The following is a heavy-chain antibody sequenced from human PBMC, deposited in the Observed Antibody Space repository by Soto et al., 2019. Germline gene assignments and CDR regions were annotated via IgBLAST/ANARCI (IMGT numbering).Heavy chain of an antibody. CDR2: IYNSGST. Sequence: SSETLSLPRPVSGGPLRVFYWGWVRQPPGKGLEWIGYIYNSGSTNSNPSLKSRVTISVDTSKNQFSLNLGSVTAADTAVYYCARVLSGVVDHHFDYWGQGTLVTVSS. V-gene: IGHV4-59*01. CDR3: ARVLSGVVDHHFDY. D-gene: IGHD3-10*02. J-gene: IGHJ4*02. CDR1: GGPLRVFY.